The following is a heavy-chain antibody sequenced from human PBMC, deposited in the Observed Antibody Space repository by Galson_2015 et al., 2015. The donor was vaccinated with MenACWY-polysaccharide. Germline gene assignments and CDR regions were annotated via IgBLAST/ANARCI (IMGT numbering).Heavy chain of an antibody. V-gene: IGHV3-23*01. CDR3: AKDVGAFDAFEI. Sequence: SLRLSCAASGFTFSRHAMTWVRQAPGKGPEWVSSISITGGSPYYADSVKGRFTISRDNSKNTLYLQMNSLRDEDTAIYFCAKDVGAFDAFEIWGQGTVVTVSS. CDR2: ISITGGSP. CDR1: GFTFSRHA. J-gene: IGHJ3*02.